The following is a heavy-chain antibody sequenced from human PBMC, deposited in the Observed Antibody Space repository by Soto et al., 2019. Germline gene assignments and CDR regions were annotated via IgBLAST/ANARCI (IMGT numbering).Heavy chain of an antibody. CDR2: ISAYNGNT. D-gene: IGHD1-1*01. J-gene: IGHJ6*02. Sequence: QVQLVQSGAEVKKPGASVKVSCKASGYTFTSYGISWVRQAPGQGLEWMGWISAYNGNTNYAQKLQGRVTMTTDTSTSTAYMELRSLRSDDTAVYYCARADSLVPDLLRWNDARAYYYGLDVWGQGTTVTVSS. CDR1: GYTFTSYG. V-gene: IGHV1-18*01. CDR3: ARADSLVPDLLRWNDARAYYYGLDV.